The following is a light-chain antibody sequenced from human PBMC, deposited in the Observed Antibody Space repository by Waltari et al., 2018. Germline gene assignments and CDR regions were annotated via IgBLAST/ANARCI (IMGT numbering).Light chain of an antibody. J-gene: IGKJ4*01. Sequence: EIVLTQSPGTLSLSPGERATLSCRASQTVRTTYLAWYQQKPGQAPTLLIYGASSRATGIPDRFSGSGSGTDFHPTIRSLEPEDFAVYYCQQYDISPLTFGGGTKVEIK. CDR3: QQYDISPLT. CDR2: GAS. V-gene: IGKV3-20*01. CDR1: QTVRTTY.